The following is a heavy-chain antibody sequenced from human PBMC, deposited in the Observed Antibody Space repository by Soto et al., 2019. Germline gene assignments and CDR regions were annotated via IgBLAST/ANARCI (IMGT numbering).Heavy chain of an antibody. D-gene: IGHD2-15*01. Sequence: ASVKVSCKASGYTFTSYGISRVRQAPGQGLEWMGWISAYNGNTNYAQKLQGRVTMTTDTSTSTAYMELRSLRSDDTAVYYCARVVDCSGGSCYSLVRWFDPWGQGTLVTVSS. V-gene: IGHV1-18*01. CDR2: ISAYNGNT. CDR1: GYTFTSYG. J-gene: IGHJ5*02. CDR3: ARVVDCSGGSCYSLVRWFDP.